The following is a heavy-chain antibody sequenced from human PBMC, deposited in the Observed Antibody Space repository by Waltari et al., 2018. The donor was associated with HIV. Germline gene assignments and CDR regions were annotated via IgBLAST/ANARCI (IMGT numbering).Heavy chain of an antibody. V-gene: IGHV3-30*04. D-gene: IGHD3-22*01. CDR3: ARDAYDRPFYYFDY. J-gene: IGHJ4*02. CDR2: ISYDGSNK. CDR1: GFTFSSYA. Sequence: QVQLVESGGGVVQPGRSLRLSCAASGFTFSSYAMHWVRQAPGKGLEWVAVISYDGSNKYYADSVKGRFTISRDNSKNTLYLQMNSLRAEDTAVYYCARDAYDRPFYYFDYWGQGTLVTVSS.